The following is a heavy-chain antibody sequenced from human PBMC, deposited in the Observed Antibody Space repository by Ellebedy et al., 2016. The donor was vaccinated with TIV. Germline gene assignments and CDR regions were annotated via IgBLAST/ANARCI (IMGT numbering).Heavy chain of an antibody. J-gene: IGHJ6*02. CDR2: IYYSGST. CDR1: GGSISSSNYY. V-gene: IGHV4-39*07. Sequence: MPSETLSLTCTVSGGSISSSNYYWGWIRQPPGKGLEWIGSIYYSGSTYYNPSLKSRVTISVDTSKNQFSLKLSSVTAADTAVYYCARYLRRGYDYYGMDVWGQGTTVTVSS. CDR3: ARYLRRGYDYYGMDV.